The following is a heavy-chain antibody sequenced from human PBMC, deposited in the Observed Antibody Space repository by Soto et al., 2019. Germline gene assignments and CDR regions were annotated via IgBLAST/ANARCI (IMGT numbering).Heavy chain of an antibody. D-gene: IGHD3-9*01. CDR3: ARGRYFDWLYDY. V-gene: IGHV4-59*01. CDR2: IYYSGST. CDR1: GGSISSYY. J-gene: IGHJ4*02. Sequence: KTSETLSLTCTVSGGSISSYYWSWIRQPPGKGLEWIGYIYYSGSTNYNPSLKSRVTISVDTSKNQFSLKLSSVTAADTAVYYCARGRYFDWLYDYWGQGTLVTVSS.